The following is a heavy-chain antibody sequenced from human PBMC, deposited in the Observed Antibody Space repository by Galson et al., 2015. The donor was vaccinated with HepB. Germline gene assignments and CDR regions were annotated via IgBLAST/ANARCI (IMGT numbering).Heavy chain of an antibody. D-gene: IGHD2-2*01. Sequence: SLRLSCAASGFTFSDYYMSWIRQAPGKGLEWVSYISSSGSTIYYADSVKGRFTISRDNAKNSLYLQRNSLRAEDTAVYYCARVDRGSGVVVPYDAFDIWGQGTMVTVSS. CDR2: ISSSGSTI. CDR3: ARVDRGSGVVVPYDAFDI. V-gene: IGHV3-11*01. CDR1: GFTFSDYY. J-gene: IGHJ3*02.